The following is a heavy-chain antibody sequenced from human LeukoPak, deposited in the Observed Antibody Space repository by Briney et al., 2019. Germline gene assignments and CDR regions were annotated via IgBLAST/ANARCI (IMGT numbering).Heavy chain of an antibody. CDR2: INSDGSST. V-gene: IGHV3-74*01. CDR3: ARDMGYNWNPGRKVAYYYYGMDV. J-gene: IGHJ6*02. D-gene: IGHD1-1*01. CDR1: GFTFSSYW. Sequence: QTGGSLRLSCAASGFTFSSYWMHWVRQAPGKGLVWVSRINSDGSSTSYADSVKGRFTISRDNSKNTLYLQMNSLRAEDTAVYYCARDMGYNWNPGRKVAYYYYGMDVWGQGTTVTVSS.